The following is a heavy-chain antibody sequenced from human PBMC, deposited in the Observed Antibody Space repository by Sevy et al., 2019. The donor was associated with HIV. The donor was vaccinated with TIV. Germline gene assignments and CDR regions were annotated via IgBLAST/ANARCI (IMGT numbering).Heavy chain of an antibody. CDR1: GFTFSSYA. J-gene: IGHJ4*02. CDR3: AREGELRYFDWLLYAHHFDY. Sequence: GGSLRLSCAASGFTFSSYAMHWVRQAPGKGLEWVAVISYDGSNKYYADSVKGRFTISRDNSKNTLYLQMNSLRAEDTAVYYCAREGELRYFDWLLYAHHFDYWGQGTLVTVSS. D-gene: IGHD3-9*01. CDR2: ISYDGSNK. V-gene: IGHV3-30*04.